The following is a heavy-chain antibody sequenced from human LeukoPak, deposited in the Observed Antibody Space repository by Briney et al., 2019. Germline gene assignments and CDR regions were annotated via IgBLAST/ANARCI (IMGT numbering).Heavy chain of an antibody. Sequence: ALVKVSCKASGYTFTGYYMHWVRQAPGQGLEWMGWINPNSGGTNYAQKFQGRVTMTRDTSISTAYMELSRLRSDDTAVYYCARDLSTYGDYLYYFDYWGQGTLVTVSS. CDR1: GYTFTGYY. CDR3: ARDLSTYGDYLYYFDY. V-gene: IGHV1-2*02. J-gene: IGHJ4*02. CDR2: INPNSGGT. D-gene: IGHD4-17*01.